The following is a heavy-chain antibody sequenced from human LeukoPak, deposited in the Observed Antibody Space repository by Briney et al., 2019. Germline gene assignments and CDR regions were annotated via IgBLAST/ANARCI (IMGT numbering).Heavy chain of an antibody. CDR1: GGSISSYY. J-gene: IGHJ4*02. CDR3: ARGVGDARSFHFDY. CDR2: IYTSGGT. Sequence: TSETLSLTCTVSGGSISSYYWSWIRQPAGKGLEWIGRIYTSGGTNYNPSLKSRVTMSVDTSKNQFSLKLSSVTAADAAVYYCARGVGDARSFHFDYWGQGTLVTVSS. D-gene: IGHD2-15*01. V-gene: IGHV4-4*07.